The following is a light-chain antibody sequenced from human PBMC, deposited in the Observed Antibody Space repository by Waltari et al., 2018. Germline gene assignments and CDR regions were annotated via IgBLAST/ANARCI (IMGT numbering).Light chain of an antibody. J-gene: IGLJ2*01. CDR2: EVS. V-gene: IGLV2-23*02. CDR3: CSYAGANLVI. Sequence: QSALTQPASVSGSPGQSITLSCSGTSSDLCSYSLFPWYQQHPGQAPKLIIHEVSERPSGVSDRFSGSKSGNTASLTISGLQTEDEATFYCCSYAGANLVIFGGGTRVTVL. CDR1: SSDLCSYSL.